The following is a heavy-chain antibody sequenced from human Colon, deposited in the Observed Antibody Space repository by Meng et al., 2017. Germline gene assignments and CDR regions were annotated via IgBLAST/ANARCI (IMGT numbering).Heavy chain of an antibody. V-gene: IGHV4-4*07. CDR3: ARGVETMIRGVKWYFDL. CDR2: VYSSGSA. CDR1: GGEINNYH. J-gene: IGHJ2*01. Sequence: QVQPPDSGPGLVKPSETLSLPCTVSGGEINNYHWSWIRQSPGKGLEWLGCVYSSGSAYYSPSLKSRLNMSVDRTKNQLSLKVTSVTAADTAVYYCARGVETMIRGVKWYFDLWGRGALVTVSS. D-gene: IGHD3-10*01.